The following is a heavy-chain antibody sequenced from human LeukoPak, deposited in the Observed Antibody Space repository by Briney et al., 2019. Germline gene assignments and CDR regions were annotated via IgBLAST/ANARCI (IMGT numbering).Heavy chain of an antibody. CDR2: ITGGGGGI. J-gene: IGHJ4*02. Sequence: PGGSLRLSCAASGFTFSTYAISWVRQAPGEGLEWVSTITGGGGGIYYADSVKGRFTISRDNSKHTVYLEMNSLRAEDTAVYYCARRLLVGTTVRPYFDYWGQGTLVTVSS. CDR1: GFTFSTYA. CDR3: ARRLLVGTTVRPYFDY. V-gene: IGHV3-23*01. D-gene: IGHD1-26*01.